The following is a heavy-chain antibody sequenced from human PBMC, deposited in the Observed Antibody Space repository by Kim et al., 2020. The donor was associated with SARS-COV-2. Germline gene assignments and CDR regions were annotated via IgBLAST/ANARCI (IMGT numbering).Heavy chain of an antibody. CDR2: ISSSSSYI. Sequence: GGSLRLSCAASGFTFSSYSMNWVRQAPGKGLEWVSSISSSSSYIYYADSVKGRFTISRDNAKNSLYLQMNSLRAEDTAVYYCARDKPLWSGYYTPDAFDIWGQGTMVTVSS. CDR3: ARDKPLWSGYYTPDAFDI. D-gene: IGHD3-3*01. V-gene: IGHV3-21*01. CDR1: GFTFSSYS. J-gene: IGHJ3*02.